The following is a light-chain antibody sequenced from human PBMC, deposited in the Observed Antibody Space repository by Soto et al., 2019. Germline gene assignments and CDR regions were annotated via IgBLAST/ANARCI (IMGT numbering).Light chain of an antibody. CDR1: SSNIGAGYD. CDR3: ATWDTILNGFA. Sequence: QSVLTQPPSVSGAPGQRVTISCTGSSSNIGAGYDVHWYQQLPGTAPKLLIYGNSNRPSGVPDRFSGSKSGTSASLAISGLQSEDEADYFCATWDTILNGFAFGTGTKLTVL. CDR2: GNS. V-gene: IGLV1-40*01. J-gene: IGLJ1*01.